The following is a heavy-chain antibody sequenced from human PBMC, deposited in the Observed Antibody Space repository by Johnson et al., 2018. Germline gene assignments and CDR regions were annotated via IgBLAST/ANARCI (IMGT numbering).Heavy chain of an antibody. D-gene: IGHD4-23*01. V-gene: IGHV3-23*04. J-gene: IGHJ6*02. CDR3: AKVVTPKTYYYYYGMDV. CDR1: GFTFSSYA. Sequence: VQLVQSGGGLVQPGGSLRLSCAASGFTFSSYAMSWVRQAPGKGLEWVSAISGSGGSTYYADSVKGRFTPSRDNSKNTLYLQMNSRRAEDTAVYYCAKVVTPKTYYYYYGMDVWGQGTTVTVSS. CDR2: ISGSGGST.